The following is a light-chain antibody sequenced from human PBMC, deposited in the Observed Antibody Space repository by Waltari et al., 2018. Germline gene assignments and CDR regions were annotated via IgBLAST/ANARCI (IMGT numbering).Light chain of an antibody. CDR2: QDD. CDR3: QAWASDKVV. J-gene: IGLJ2*01. Sequence: SYELTQPPSVSVSPGQRASIPCPGDELGAKYVCGYQQMPGQSPVLVIYQDDKRPSGIPERFSGSNSGNIATLTISETQVMDEADYYCQAWASDKVVFGGGTILTVL. V-gene: IGLV3-1*01. CDR1: ELGAKY.